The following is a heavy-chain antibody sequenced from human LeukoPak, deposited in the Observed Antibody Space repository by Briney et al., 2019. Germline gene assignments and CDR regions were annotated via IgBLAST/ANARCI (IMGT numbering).Heavy chain of an antibody. CDR3: ARDLKMGYSSGRHSWGTGSSNDY. D-gene: IGHD6-19*01. J-gene: IGHJ4*02. V-gene: IGHV1-18*01. Sequence: ASVKVSCKASGYTFTSYGISWVRQAPAQGLEWMGWISAYNGNTNYAQKLQGRVTMTTDTSTSTAYMELRSLRSDDTAVYYCARDLKMGYSSGRHSWGTGSSNDYWGQGTLVTVSS. CDR2: ISAYNGNT. CDR1: GYTFTSYG.